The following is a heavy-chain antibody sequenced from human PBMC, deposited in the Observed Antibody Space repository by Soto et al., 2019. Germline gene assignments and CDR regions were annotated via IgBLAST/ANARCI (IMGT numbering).Heavy chain of an antibody. J-gene: IGHJ4*02. CDR3: VKDFRCAD. Sequence: GDXLKISYNSSGYDFATFWIVWVRHVPGKGLEWMGVIYPDDSDVTYSPPFQGQVSISADKSTTTAYLHWRDLRASDTALYYCVKDFRCADWGQGTRVTVSS. CDR2: IYPDDSDV. V-gene: IGHV5-51*06. D-gene: IGHD2-8*01. CDR1: GYDFATFW.